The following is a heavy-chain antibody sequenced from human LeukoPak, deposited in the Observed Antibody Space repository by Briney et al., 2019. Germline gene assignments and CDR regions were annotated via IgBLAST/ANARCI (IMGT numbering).Heavy chain of an antibody. D-gene: IGHD3-22*01. J-gene: IGHJ3*02. V-gene: IGHV3-30*18. CDR3: AKSRTSYYYDSSGFNDAFDI. Sequence: GGSLRLSCAASGFTFSSYGMPWVRQAPGKGLEWVAVISYDGSNKYYADSVKGRFTISRDNSKNTLYLQMNSLRAEDTAVYYCAKSRTSYYYDSSGFNDAFDIWGQGTMVTVSS. CDR2: ISYDGSNK. CDR1: GFTFSSYG.